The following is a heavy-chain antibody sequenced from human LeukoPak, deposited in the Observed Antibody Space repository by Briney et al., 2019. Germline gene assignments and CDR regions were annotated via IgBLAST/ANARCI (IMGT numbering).Heavy chain of an antibody. CDR2: ISAYNGNT. Sequence: ASVKVSCKASGYTFTSSGITWVRQAPGQGLEGRGWISAYNGNTNYAQKLQGRVTMTTDTSTSTAYMELRSLRSDDTAVYYCARGVVVVPAAIYDNYYYYGMDVWGQGTTVTVSS. CDR3: ARGVVVVPAAIYDNYYYYGMDV. J-gene: IGHJ6*02. CDR1: GYTFTSSG. D-gene: IGHD2-2*02. V-gene: IGHV1-18*01.